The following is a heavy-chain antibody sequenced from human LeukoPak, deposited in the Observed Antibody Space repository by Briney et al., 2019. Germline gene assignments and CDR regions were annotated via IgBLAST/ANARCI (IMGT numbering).Heavy chain of an antibody. CDR1: GYTFTGYY. V-gene: IGHV1-2*02. CDR2: INPNSGGT. D-gene: IGHD3-10*01. Sequence: ASVKVSCKASGYTFTGYYMHWVRQAPGQGLEWMGWINPNSGGTNYAQKFQGRVTMTRDTSITTAYMELSRLRSDDTAVYYCAGANPGSYYPAFDYWGQGTLVTVSS. J-gene: IGHJ4*02. CDR3: AGANPGSYYPAFDY.